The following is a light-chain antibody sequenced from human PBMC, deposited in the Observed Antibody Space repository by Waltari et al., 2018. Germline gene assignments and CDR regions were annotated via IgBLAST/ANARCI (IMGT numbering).Light chain of an antibody. CDR3: SSYTSSRV. CDR1: SSDVGGYNY. Sequence: QSALTQPASVSGSPGQSITISCPGPSSDVGGYNYVSWYQQHPGKAPKLMIYDVSNRPSGVSNRFSGSKSGNTASLTISGLQAEDEADYYCSSYTSSRVFGGGTKLTVL. J-gene: IGLJ3*02. V-gene: IGLV2-14*03. CDR2: DVS.